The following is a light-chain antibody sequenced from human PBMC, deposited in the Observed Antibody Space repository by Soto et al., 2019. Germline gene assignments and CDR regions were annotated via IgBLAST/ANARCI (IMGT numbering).Light chain of an antibody. Sequence: DIQMTQSPSSLSASVGDRGTITCRASRNIDNFLNWYHQKPGKAPKLLIYDASSLQSGVPSRFSGSGSGTNFTLTISSLQPEDFATYYCQQSYITPRTFGQGTRVDIK. CDR2: DAS. CDR3: QQSYITPRT. CDR1: RNIDNF. J-gene: IGKJ1*01. V-gene: IGKV1-39*01.